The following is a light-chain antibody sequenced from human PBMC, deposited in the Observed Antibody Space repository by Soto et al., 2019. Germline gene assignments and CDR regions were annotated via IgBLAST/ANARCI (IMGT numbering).Light chain of an antibody. CDR2: GAS. CDR3: QKGWT. CDR1: QSVSSD. V-gene: IGKV3-15*01. Sequence: EIVLTQSPATLSVSPGERATLSCRASQSVSSDLAWYQQKPGQAPRLLIYGASTRATGIPARFSGSGSGTEFTLTISSLQSEAFAVYYCQKGWTFGQGTKVESK. J-gene: IGKJ1*01.